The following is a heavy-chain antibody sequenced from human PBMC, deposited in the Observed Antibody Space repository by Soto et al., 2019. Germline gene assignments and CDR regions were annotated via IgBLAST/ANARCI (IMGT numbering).Heavy chain of an antibody. D-gene: IGHD3-3*01. CDR2: ISRGGVI. J-gene: IGHJ4*02. Sequence: EVQLVESGGGVVRPGGSLRLSCAASGFTFSSYSMNWVRLAPGTGLEWVAYISRGGVIHYADSVKGRFTISRDNVKNSLYLQMNSLSVDDTAVYYCVRDPDFLDYWGKGTLVTVSS. CDR1: GFTFSSYS. V-gene: IGHV3-48*01. CDR3: VRDPDFLDY.